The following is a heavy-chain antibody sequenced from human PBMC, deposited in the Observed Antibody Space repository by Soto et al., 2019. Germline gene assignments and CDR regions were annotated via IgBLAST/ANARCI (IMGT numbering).Heavy chain of an antibody. J-gene: IGHJ4*02. D-gene: IGHD6-25*01. CDR2: ISGSGGTT. Sequence: EVQLLESGGGLVQPGRSLRLSCAASGFTFSSYAMSWVHQAPGKGLEWVSAISGSGGTTYYPASVKGRFTISRDNSKNTLFLQMNSLRAEDTAVYYCAKFFVETGGSSGWPWTFHYWGQGALVTVSS. CDR3: AKFFVETGGSSGWPWTFHY. CDR1: GFTFSSYA. V-gene: IGHV3-23*01.